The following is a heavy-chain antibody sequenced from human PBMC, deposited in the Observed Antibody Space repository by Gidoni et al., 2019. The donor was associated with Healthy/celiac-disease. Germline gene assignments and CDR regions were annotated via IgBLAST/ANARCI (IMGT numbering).Heavy chain of an antibody. J-gene: IGHJ6*02. V-gene: IGHV3-30*04. CDR1: GFTFSSYA. CDR3: ARVPYSSSSRNGMDV. D-gene: IGHD6-6*01. Sequence: QLQLVESGGGVVQPGRSLRLSCPASGFTFSSYAMHWVRQAPGKGLEWVAVISYDGSNKYYADSVKGRFTIARDNSKNTLYLQRNSLRAEDTAVYYCARVPYSSSSRNGMDVWGQGTTVTVSS. CDR2: ISYDGSNK.